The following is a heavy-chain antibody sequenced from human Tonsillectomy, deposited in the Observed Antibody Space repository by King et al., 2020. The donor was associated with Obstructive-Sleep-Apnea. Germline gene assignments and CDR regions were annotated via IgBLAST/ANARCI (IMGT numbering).Heavy chain of an antibody. Sequence: QLVQSGADIKKPGASVKVSCKASGSTLAGYYIHWVRQAPGQGLEWMGRINPNSGGTNYAQKFQGRVTMTRDTSLNTAYMELINLTSDDTGVYYLARANSFRNGYYFDSWGQGNLVTVSS. D-gene: IGHD3-3*01. CDR1: GSTLAGYY. CDR2: INPNSGGT. CDR3: ARANSFRNGYYFDS. J-gene: IGHJ4*02. V-gene: IGHV1-2*05.